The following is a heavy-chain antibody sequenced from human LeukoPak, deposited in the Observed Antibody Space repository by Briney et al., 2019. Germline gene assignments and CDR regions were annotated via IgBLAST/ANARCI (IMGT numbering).Heavy chain of an antibody. CDR3: ARADYYDSSGYSPNDAFDI. J-gene: IGHJ3*02. Sequence: RASVKVSCKASGYTFTGYYMHWVGQAPGQGLEWMGWINPNSGGTNYAQKFQGRVTMTRDTSISTAYMELSRLRSDDTAVYYCARADYYDSSGYSPNDAFDIWGQGTMVTVSS. V-gene: IGHV1-2*02. CDR2: INPNSGGT. D-gene: IGHD3-22*01. CDR1: GYTFTGYY.